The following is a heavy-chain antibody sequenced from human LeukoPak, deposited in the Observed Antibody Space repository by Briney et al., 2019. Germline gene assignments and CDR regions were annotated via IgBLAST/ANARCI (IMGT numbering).Heavy chain of an antibody. CDR2: INHSGST. CDR3: ARLTSSWYQDWYFDL. Sequence: SETLSLTCAVYGGSFSGYYRSWIRQPPGKGLEWIGEINHSGSTNYNPSLKSRVTMSLGTSKKQFSLKLTSVTAADTAVYYCARLTSSWYQDWYFDLWGRGTLVTVSS. D-gene: IGHD6-13*01. CDR1: GGSFSGYY. J-gene: IGHJ2*01. V-gene: IGHV4-34*01.